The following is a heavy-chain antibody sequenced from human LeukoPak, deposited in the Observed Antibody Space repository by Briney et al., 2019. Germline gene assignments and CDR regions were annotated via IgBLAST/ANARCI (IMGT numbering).Heavy chain of an antibody. V-gene: IGHV1-46*01. CDR1: GYTFTSYY. CDR2: INPSGGST. J-gene: IGHJ6*02. CDR3: ARDQSIAAAGTTYYYYGMDV. D-gene: IGHD6-13*01. Sequence: ASVKVSCKASGYTFTSYYMHWVRQAPGQGLEWMGIINPSGGSTSYAQKFQGRVTMTRDTSTSTVYMELSSLRSEDTAVYYCARDQSIAAAGTTYYYYGMDVWGQGTTVTVSS.